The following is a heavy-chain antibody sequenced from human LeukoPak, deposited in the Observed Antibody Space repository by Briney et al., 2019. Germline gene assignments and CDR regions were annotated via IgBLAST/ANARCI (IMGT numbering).Heavy chain of an antibody. D-gene: IGHD3-22*01. CDR3: ARAGHNSNSGGYDF. Sequence: ASVKVSCKPSGYTFIDHYLHWVRQAPGQGLESLGWIDPDTGDANYPQKFQGRVTMTRDTSSSTAYMELNRLRSDDTAVYYCARAGHNSNSGGYDFWGLGTLVTVSS. J-gene: IGHJ4*02. CDR2: IDPDTGDA. CDR1: GYTFIDHY. V-gene: IGHV1-2*02.